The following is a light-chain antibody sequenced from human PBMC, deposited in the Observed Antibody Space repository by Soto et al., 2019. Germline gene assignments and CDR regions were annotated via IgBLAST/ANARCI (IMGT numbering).Light chain of an antibody. CDR1: QSVSRN. Sequence: EVVLTQSPATLSVSPGDRATLSCRASQSVSRNLAWYQQKPGQAPRLLIYGASTRATGVPARFSGSGSATEFTLSISSLQSEDVDVYYCQQYGDWPPETFGQGTKLEI. J-gene: IGKJ2*01. V-gene: IGKV3-15*01. CDR2: GAS. CDR3: QQYGDWPPET.